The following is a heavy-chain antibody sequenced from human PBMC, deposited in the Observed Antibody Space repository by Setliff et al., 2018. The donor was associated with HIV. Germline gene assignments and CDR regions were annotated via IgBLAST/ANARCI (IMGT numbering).Heavy chain of an antibody. CDR3: ARGYYGSASSYDY. J-gene: IGHJ4*02. Sequence: LRLSCAASGFTFSDYSTSWIRQAPGKGLEWVSYISSSSSYTNYADSVKGRFTISRDNAKNSLYLQMNNLRAEDTAVYYCARGYYGSASSYDYWGLGTLVTVSS. D-gene: IGHD3-10*01. CDR1: GFTFSDYS. V-gene: IGHV3-11*05. CDR2: ISSSSSYT.